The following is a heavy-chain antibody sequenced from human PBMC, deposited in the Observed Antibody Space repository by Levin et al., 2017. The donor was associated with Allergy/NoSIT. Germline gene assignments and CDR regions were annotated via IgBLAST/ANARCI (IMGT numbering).Heavy chain of an antibody. V-gene: IGHV4-61*01. CDR3: ARGLSIPQGGSKYCYSVDV. Sequence: SETLSLTCTVSGGSVFSGSYYWSWIRQPPGKGLEYIGYVCYSGSTNYNPSLKSRATISMDTSKNQLSLKLSSVSAADTAVYYCARGLSIPQGGSKYCYSVDVWGQGTPVTVSS. D-gene: IGHD3-3*01. CDR1: GGSVFSGSYY. J-gene: IGHJ6*02. CDR2: VCYSGST.